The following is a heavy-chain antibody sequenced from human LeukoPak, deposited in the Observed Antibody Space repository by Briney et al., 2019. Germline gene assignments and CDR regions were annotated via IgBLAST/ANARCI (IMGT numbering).Heavy chain of an antibody. CDR2: ISAYNGNT. CDR1: GYTFTTYA. V-gene: IGHV1-18*01. Sequence: GASVMVSCKTSGYTFTTYAMNWVRQAPGQGLEWMGWISAYNGNTNYAQKLQGRVTMTTDTSTSTAYMELRSLRSDDTAVYYCARGSGSPPPQNDYWGQGTLVTVSS. J-gene: IGHJ4*02. CDR3: ARGSGSPPPQNDY. D-gene: IGHD3-10*01.